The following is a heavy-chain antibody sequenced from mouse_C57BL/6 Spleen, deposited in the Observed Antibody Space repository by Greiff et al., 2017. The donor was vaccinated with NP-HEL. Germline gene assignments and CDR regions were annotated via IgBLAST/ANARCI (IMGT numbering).Heavy chain of an antibody. J-gene: IGHJ4*01. D-gene: IGHD2-1*01. V-gene: IGHV1-26*01. Sequence: EVQLQQSGPELVKPGASVKISCKASGYTFTDYYMNWVKQSHGKSLEWIGDINPNNGGASYNQKFKGKATLTVDKSSSTAYMELRSLTSGDSAVYYCASNYNYAMDYWGQGTSVTVSS. CDR2: INPNNGGA. CDR1: GYTFTDYY. CDR3: ASNYNYAMDY.